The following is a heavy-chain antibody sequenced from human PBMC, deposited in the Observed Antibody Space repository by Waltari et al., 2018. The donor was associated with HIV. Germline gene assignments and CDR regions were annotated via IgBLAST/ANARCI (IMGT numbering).Heavy chain of an antibody. CDR3: ARDGPLRYFDWFKRRGGAFDI. Sequence: QVQLVESGGGVVQPGRSLRLSCAASGFTFSSYAMHWVRQAPGKGLEWVAVISYDGSNKYYADSVKGRFTISRDNSKNTLYLQMNSLRAEDTAVYYCARDGPLRYFDWFKRRGGAFDIWGQGTMVTVSS. CDR1: GFTFSSYA. V-gene: IGHV3-30*01. D-gene: IGHD3-9*01. J-gene: IGHJ3*02. CDR2: ISYDGSNK.